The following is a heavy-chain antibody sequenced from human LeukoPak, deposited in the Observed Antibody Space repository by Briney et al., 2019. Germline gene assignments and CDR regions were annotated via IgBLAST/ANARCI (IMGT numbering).Heavy chain of an antibody. V-gene: IGHV2-70*11. CDR1: GFSLTTTGMC. CDR2: IDWDDDK. D-gene: IGHD3/OR15-3a*01. Sequence: SGPALVKPTQTLTLTCTFSGFSLTTTGMCVSLIRQPPVKALEWLARIDWDDDKYYSTSLKTRLTISKDTSKNQVALTMDSMDPVDTATYYCARRRTGDYFDYWGQGTLVTVSS. CDR3: ARRRTGDYFDY. J-gene: IGHJ4*02.